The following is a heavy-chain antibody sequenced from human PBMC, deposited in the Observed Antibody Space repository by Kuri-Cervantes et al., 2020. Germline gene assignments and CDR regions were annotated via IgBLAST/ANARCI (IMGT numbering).Heavy chain of an antibody. D-gene: IGHD5-24*01. Sequence: SETLSLTCTVSGGSISSYYWSWIRQPPGKGLEWIGYIYYSGSTNYNPPLKSRVTISVDTSKNQFSLKLSSVTAADTAVYYCARSYGRDGYNPGSYYMDVWGKGTTVTVSS. CDR1: GGSISSYY. J-gene: IGHJ6*03. V-gene: IGHV4-59*01. CDR3: ARSYGRDGYNPGSYYMDV. CDR2: IYYSGST.